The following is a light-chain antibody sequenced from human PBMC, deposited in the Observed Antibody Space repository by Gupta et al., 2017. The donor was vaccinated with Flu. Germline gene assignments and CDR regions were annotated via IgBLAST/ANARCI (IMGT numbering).Light chain of an antibody. CDR3: LQYHVWQNS. V-gene: IGKV3-15*01. Sequence: EIVLTQSPATLSVVLGERATLSCRASQNINNNLAWYLQKPGQAPRLLIYGASTRATGIPARFSGSGSGTEFTLTLNSLQSEDFAIYYCLQYHVWQNSFGQGTRLEIE. CDR2: GAS. J-gene: IGKJ5*01. CDR1: QNINNN.